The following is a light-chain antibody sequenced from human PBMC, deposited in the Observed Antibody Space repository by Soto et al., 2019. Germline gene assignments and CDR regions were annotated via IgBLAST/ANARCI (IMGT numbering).Light chain of an antibody. J-gene: IGKJ4*01. CDR3: LLFNTYPQA. V-gene: IGKV1-13*02. Sequence: GDRATITCRARQGIGSALAWYQQAPGKPPKLLIFDASTLENGVPARFSGGGSGTDFTLTISSLQPEDFATYYCLLFNTYPQAFGGGTKVEIK. CDR1: QGIGSA. CDR2: DAS.